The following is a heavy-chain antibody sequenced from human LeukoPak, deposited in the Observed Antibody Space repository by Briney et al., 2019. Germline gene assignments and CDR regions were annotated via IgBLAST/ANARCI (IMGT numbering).Heavy chain of an antibody. Sequence: PSETLSLTCTVSGGSISSSSYYWGWIRQPPGKGLEWIGSIYYSGSTYYNPSLKSRVTISVDTSKNQFSLKLSPVTAADTAVYYCARDTSGTFGGVIAEDYWGQGTLVTVSS. CDR2: IYYSGST. D-gene: IGHD3-16*02. J-gene: IGHJ4*02. CDR3: ARDTSGTFGGVIAEDY. CDR1: GGSISSSSYY. V-gene: IGHV4-39*07.